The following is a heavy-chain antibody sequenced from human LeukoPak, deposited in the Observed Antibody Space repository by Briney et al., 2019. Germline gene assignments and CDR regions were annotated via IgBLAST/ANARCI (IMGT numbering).Heavy chain of an antibody. D-gene: IGHD3-16*01. J-gene: IGHJ4*02. CDR1: GFMFSRYW. V-gene: IGHV3-7*05. CDR3: ARALGGFSDY. Sequence: SGGPLRLSCAASGFMFSRYWMSWVRQAPGKGLEWVANIKEDGSEMYYVDSVKGRFTISRDNAKNSLYLQMNILRADDTAVYYCARALGGFSDYWGQGTLVTVSS. CDR2: IKEDGSEM.